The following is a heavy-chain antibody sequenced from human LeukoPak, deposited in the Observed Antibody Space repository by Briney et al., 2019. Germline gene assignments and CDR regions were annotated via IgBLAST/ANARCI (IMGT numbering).Heavy chain of an antibody. V-gene: IGHV3-30*02. CDR2: IRYDGSFK. CDR3: AKDKYSPFDY. Sequence: GGSLRLSCAASGFTFSNYGMHWVRQAPGKGLAWVTFIRYDGSFKYYADSVKGRFTISRDNSKNTLYLQMNSLRAEDTAMYYCAKDKYSPFDYWGQGTLVTVSS. J-gene: IGHJ4*02. D-gene: IGHD5-18*01. CDR1: GFTFSNYG.